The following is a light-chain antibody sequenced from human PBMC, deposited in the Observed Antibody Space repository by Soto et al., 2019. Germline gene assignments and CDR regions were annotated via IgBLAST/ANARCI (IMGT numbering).Light chain of an antibody. J-gene: IGKJ4*01. Sequence: DIQMTQSPTSLSASVGDTVTISCRASQRIDKYLNWYQQIPGKAPKVLIFGASSLHTGVPSRFSGSGSGTDFTLTITSLQVEDFAIYFCQQSFLTPFTFGGGTKVDIK. CDR2: GAS. CDR3: QQSFLTPFT. CDR1: QRIDKY. V-gene: IGKV1-39*01.